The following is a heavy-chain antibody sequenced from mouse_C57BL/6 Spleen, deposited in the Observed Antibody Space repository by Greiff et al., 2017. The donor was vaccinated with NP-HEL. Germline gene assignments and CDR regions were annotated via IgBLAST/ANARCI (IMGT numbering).Heavy chain of an antibody. Sequence: EVMLVESGGGLVQPGGSLSLSCAASGFTFTDYYMSWVRQPPGKALEWLGFIRNKANGYTTEYSASVKGRFTISRDNSQSILYLQMNALRAEDSATYYCARLTGRNYYAMDYWGQGTSVTVSS. CDR3: ARLTGRNYYAMDY. CDR2: IRNKANGYTT. V-gene: IGHV7-3*01. CDR1: GFTFTDYY. J-gene: IGHJ4*01. D-gene: IGHD4-1*01.